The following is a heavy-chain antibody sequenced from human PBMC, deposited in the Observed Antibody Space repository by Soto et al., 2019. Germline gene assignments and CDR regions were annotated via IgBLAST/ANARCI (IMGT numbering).Heavy chain of an antibody. CDR2: MSFDGTR. V-gene: IGHV3-30*03. Sequence: QVQLVESGGGVVQPGTSLTLSCAASGFTFSNYAMHWVRQAPGNGLEWVAAMSFDGTRYYADSVKGRSTISRDSARNTVFLQTSGLRVDDTALYYCTRGRPLPSMNTGDEPLDIWGQGTMVTVSS. D-gene: IGHD3-16*01. CDR3: TRGRPLPSMNTGDEPLDI. CDR1: GFTFSNYA. J-gene: IGHJ3*02.